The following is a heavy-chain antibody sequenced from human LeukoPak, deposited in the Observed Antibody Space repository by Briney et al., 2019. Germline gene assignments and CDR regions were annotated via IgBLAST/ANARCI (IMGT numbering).Heavy chain of an antibody. D-gene: IGHD2-15*01. V-gene: IGHV1-46*01. CDR2: INPSGGST. CDR3: ARHYRLRYCSGGSCYSGSFDY. J-gene: IGHJ4*02. CDR1: GYTFTSYY. Sequence: ASVKVSCKASGYTFTSYYMHWVRQAPGQGLEWMGIINPSGGSTSYAQKFQGRVTMTRDTSTSTVYMELSRLRSDDTAVYYCARHYRLRYCSGGSCYSGSFDYWGQGTLVTVSS.